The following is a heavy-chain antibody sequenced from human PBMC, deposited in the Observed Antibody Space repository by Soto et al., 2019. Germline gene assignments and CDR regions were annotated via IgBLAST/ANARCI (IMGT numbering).Heavy chain of an antibody. J-gene: IGHJ6*02. V-gene: IGHV1-2*02. D-gene: IGHD1-26*01. CDR2: INPKTAAT. Sequence: ASVKVSCKPSGYSFSDYFIQWVRQAPGQGLEWVAWINPKTAATNYAKKFQGRVSVTWDTSSTTAYMELTSLRPDDTAIYYCARIKWGLNYYNGMDVWGQGTTVTVSS. CDR1: GYSFSDYF. CDR3: ARIKWGLNYYNGMDV.